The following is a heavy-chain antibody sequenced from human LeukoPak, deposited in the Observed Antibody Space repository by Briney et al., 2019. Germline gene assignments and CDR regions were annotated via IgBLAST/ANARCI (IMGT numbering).Heavy chain of an antibody. J-gene: IGHJ5*02. Sequence: GSLKISCKGSGYSFTSYWIGWVRQMPGKGLEWMGIIYPGDSDTRYSPSFQGQVTISADKSISTAYLQWSGLKASDTAMYYCARPKYSSSWYSGFDPWGQGTLVTVSS. CDR3: ARPKYSSSWYSGFDP. D-gene: IGHD6-13*01. CDR1: GYSFTSYW. CDR2: IYPGDSDT. V-gene: IGHV5-51*01.